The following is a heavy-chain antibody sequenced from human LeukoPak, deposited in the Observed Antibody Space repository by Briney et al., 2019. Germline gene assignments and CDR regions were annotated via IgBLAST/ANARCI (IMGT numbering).Heavy chain of an antibody. V-gene: IGHV4-34*01. CDR2: INHTGGT. CDR1: GGSFRVYY. J-gene: IGHJ1*01. D-gene: IGHD1-1*01. Sequence: SETLSLTCAVYGGSFRVYYWSWIRQSPGKGLEWIGEINHTGGTAYNPALKSRVTISLDTSKKQFSLNLRSVTAADTAIYYCASHDNVDHLRHWGQGTQVTVSS. CDR3: ASHDNVDHLRH.